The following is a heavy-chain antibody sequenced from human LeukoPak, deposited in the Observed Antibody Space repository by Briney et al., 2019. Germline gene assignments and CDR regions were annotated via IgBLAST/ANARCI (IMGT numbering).Heavy chain of an antibody. V-gene: IGHV4-39*01. CDR3: AILRYSSGWYFDY. D-gene: IGHD6-19*01. CDR2: IYYSGST. Sequence: SGTLSLTCTVSGGSISSSSYYWGWIRQPPGKGLEWIGSIYYSGSTYYNPSLKSRVTISVDTSKNQFSLKLSSVTTADTAVYYCAILRYSSGWYFDYWGQGTLVTVSS. J-gene: IGHJ4*02. CDR1: GGSISSSSYY.